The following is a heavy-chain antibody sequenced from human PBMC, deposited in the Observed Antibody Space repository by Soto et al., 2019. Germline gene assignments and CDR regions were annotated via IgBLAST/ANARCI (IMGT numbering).Heavy chain of an antibody. V-gene: IGHV1-69*06. J-gene: IGHJ6*02. CDR3: ARDRIQLRWGKYSVNGMDV. D-gene: IGHD5-18*01. CDR1: GGTFSDFA. Sequence: QVQLVQSGAEMRKPGSSLRVSCKASGGTFSDFAFSWVRQAPGQGLEWMGGIVPRFGSPNYAQKFGGRVTISADTSTSTVYREVSSLRFDDTAVYCCARDRIQLRWGKYSVNGMDVWGQGTTITVSS. CDR2: IVPRFGSP.